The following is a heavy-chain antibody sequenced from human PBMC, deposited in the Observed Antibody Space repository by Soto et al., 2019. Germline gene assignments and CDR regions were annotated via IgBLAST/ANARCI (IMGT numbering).Heavy chain of an antibody. CDR1: GGSISSYY. J-gene: IGHJ5*02. CDR3: ARDRAHNWFDP. CDR2: IYYSGST. Sequence: QVQLQESGPGLVKPSETLSLTCTVSGGSISSYYWSWIRQPPGKGLEWIGYIYYSGSTNYNPSLKSRVTISVDTSKNQFSLKLSSVTAADTAVYYCARDRAHNWFDPWGQGTLVTVSS. V-gene: IGHV4-59*01.